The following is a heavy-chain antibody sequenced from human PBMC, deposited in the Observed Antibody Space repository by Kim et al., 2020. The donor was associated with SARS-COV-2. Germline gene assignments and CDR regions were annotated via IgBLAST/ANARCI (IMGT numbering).Heavy chain of an antibody. D-gene: IGHD3-10*01. CDR1: GFTFGDYA. J-gene: IGHJ4*02. Sequence: GGSLRLSCAASGFTFGDYAMHWVRQAPGKGLEWVSGFSCNSGSIGYADSVKGRFTISRDNAKNSLYLQMNSLRAEDTALYYCAKDSMVRGPFDYWGQGTLVTVSS. V-gene: IGHV3-9*01. CDR3: AKDSMVRGPFDY. CDR2: FSCNSGSI.